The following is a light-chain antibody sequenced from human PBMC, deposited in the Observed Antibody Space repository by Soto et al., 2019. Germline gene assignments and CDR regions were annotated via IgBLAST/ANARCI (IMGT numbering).Light chain of an antibody. Sequence: QSVLTQPRSVSGSPGQSVTISCTGTSSDVGNYNYVSWYQQHPDKAPKLIIYDVTKRPSGVPDRFSGSKSGNTASLNISGLQADDEADYYCCSYAGRQRLFGGGTKVTVL. CDR3: CSYAGRQRL. CDR2: DVT. CDR1: SSDVGNYNY. V-gene: IGLV2-11*01. J-gene: IGLJ2*01.